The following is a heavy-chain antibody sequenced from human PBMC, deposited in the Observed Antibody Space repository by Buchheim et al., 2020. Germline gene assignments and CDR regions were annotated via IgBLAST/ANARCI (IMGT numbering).Heavy chain of an antibody. CDR2: IYHSGSS. Sequence: QVQLQESGPGLVKPSQTLSLTCTVSGGSITSGDYYWSWIRQPPGKGLEWIGYIYHSGSSFYNPSLKRPVTISVDMSKNQFSLKLSSVTAADTAVYYCARALSYYFDSSGYYRGFDYWGQGTL. CDR3: ARALSYYFDSSGYYRGFDY. V-gene: IGHV4-30-4*01. CDR1: GGSITSGDYY. J-gene: IGHJ4*02. D-gene: IGHD3-22*01.